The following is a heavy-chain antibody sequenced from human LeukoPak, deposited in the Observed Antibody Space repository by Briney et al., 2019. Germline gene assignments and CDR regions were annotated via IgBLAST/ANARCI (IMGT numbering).Heavy chain of an antibody. J-gene: IGHJ4*02. CDR2: INDNGSTR. CDR3: AKDMQTWPRFPDY. CDR1: GFTFSSYA. D-gene: IGHD5-12*01. Sequence: GGSLRLSCAASGFTFSSYAMGWVRQAPGKGLEWVSGINDNGSTRFYAASVKGRFTSSRDNPKNTLYLQMNGLRVEDTAVYYCAKDMQTWPRFPDYWGQGTLVTVSS. V-gene: IGHV3-23*01.